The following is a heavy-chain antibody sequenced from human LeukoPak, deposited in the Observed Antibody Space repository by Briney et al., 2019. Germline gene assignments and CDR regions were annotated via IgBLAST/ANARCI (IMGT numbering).Heavy chain of an antibody. V-gene: IGHV4-34*01. CDR3: ARCVSTSSSWYPYYYYYYMDV. J-gene: IGHJ6*03. Sequence: PSETLSLTCAVYGGSFSGYYWSWIRQPPGKGLEWIGEINHSGSTNYNPSLKSRVTISVDTSKNQFSLKLSSVTAADTAVYYCARCVSTSSSWYPYYYYYYMDVWGKGTTVTVSS. CDR1: GGSFSGYY. D-gene: IGHD6-13*01. CDR2: INHSGST.